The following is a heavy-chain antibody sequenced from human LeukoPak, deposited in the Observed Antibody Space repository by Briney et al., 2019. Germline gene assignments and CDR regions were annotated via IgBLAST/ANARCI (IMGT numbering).Heavy chain of an antibody. CDR3: VREGEYYYNSTAYMPALDV. J-gene: IGHJ3*01. D-gene: IGHD3-22*01. CDR1: GFIFSDYF. Sequence: PGGSLRLSCAASGFIFSDYFMHWVRQAPGKGLEWVAVLSYDEINTFYADSVKGRFTISRDNSQKTLYLQMNNLRPEDTAVYYCVREGEYYYNSTAYMPALDVWGQGTMVTVSS. CDR2: LSYDEINT. V-gene: IGHV3-30*04.